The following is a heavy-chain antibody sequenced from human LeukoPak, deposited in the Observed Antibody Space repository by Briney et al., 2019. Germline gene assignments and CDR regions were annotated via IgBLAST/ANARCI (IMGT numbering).Heavy chain of an antibody. D-gene: IGHD2/OR15-2a*01. CDR1: GFTFSSGS. CDR2: ISSSGNTI. CDR3: AKSLYGFDY. Sequence: PGGSLRLSCAASGFTFSSGSMNWVRQAPGKGLEWVSYISSSGNTIYYADSVRGRFTISRDNAKNSLYLQMNSLRDEDTAVYYCAKSLYGFDYWGQGTLVTVS. J-gene: IGHJ4*02. V-gene: IGHV3-48*02.